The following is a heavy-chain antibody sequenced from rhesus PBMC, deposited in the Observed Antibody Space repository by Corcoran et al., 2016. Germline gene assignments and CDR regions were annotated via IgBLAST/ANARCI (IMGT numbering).Heavy chain of an antibody. J-gene: IGHJ5-1*01. CDR3: ARSPPLADFRFDV. V-gene: IGHV4-165*02. CDR1: GGSIIGSY. CDR2: IGGGSGST. Sequence: QVQLQESGQGLVKSSGTLSLTCAVSGGSIIGSYWHWIRQSPGRGLEWIGFIGGGSGSTDYMPALKSRVTISTDTSKNQVSLKVRSVTAADTAVYYCARSPPLADFRFDVWGAGVLVTVSS.